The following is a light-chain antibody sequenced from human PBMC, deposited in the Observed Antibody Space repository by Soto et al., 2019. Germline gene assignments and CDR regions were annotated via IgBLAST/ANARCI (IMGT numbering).Light chain of an antibody. CDR3: QQYNSYSRT. J-gene: IGKJ1*01. Sequence: DIQMTQSRFSLSASVVGIVTITCLASQSISSYLNWYQQKPGKAPKLLIYKASSLESGVPSRFSGSGSGTEFTLTISSLQPDDFATYYCQQYNSYSRTFGQGTKVDIK. CDR1: QSISSY. V-gene: IGKV1-5*03. CDR2: KAS.